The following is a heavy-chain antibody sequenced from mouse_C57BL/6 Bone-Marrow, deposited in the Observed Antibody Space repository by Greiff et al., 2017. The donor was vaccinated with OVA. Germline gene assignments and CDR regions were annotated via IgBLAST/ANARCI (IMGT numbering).Heavy chain of an antibody. D-gene: IGHD1-1*01. CDR3: ARVRIFYYYGSSSSYAMDY. CDR2: IHPNSGST. Sequence: QVQLKQPGAELVKPGASVKLSCKASGYTFTSYWMHWVKQRPGQGLEWIGMIHPNSGSTNYNEKFKSKATLTVDKSSSTAYMQLSSLTSEDSAVYYGARVRIFYYYGSSSSYAMDYWGQGTSVTVSS. J-gene: IGHJ4*01. CDR1: GYTFTSYW. V-gene: IGHV1-64*01.